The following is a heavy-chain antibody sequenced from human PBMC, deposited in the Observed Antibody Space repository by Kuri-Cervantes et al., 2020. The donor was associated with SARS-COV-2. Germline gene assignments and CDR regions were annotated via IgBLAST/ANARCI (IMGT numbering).Heavy chain of an antibody. CDR2: IYYSGST. CDR1: GGSISSYY. Sequence: ESLKISCTVSGGSISSYYWSWIRQPPGKGLEWIGYIYYSGSTNYNPSLKSRVTISVDTSKNQFSLKLSSVTAADTAVYYCARTSGYSSSWSPYYYYYMDVWGKGTTVTVSS. J-gene: IGHJ6*03. CDR3: ARTSGYSSSWSPYYYYYMDV. D-gene: IGHD6-13*01. V-gene: IGHV4-59*08.